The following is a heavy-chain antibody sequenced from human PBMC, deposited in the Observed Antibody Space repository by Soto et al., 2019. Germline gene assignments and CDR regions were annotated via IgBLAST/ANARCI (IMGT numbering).Heavy chain of an antibody. V-gene: IGHV4-59*08. CDR1: GGSISSYY. J-gene: IGHJ6*03. CDR2: IYYSGST. Sequence: SETLSLTCTVSGGSISSYYWSWIRQPPGKGLEWIGYIYYSGSTNYNPSLRRRVTISVDTSKNQFSLKLSSVTAADTAVYYCGRLLRRVATIGNYYYYMDVWGKGPTVT. CDR3: GRLLRRVATIGNYYYYMDV. D-gene: IGHD5-12*01.